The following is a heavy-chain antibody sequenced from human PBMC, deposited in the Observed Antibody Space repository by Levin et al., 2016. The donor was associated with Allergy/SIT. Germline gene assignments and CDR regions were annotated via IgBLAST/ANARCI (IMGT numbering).Heavy chain of an antibody. CDR3: AKDGEVYKRYFDY. CDR1: GFTFDDYA. V-gene: IGHV3-9*01. J-gene: IGHJ4*02. Sequence: SLKISCAASGFTFDDYAMHWVRQAPGKGLEWVAGISWNSGSIGYADSVKGRFTISRDNSKNSLYLQMNSLRAEDTALYYCAKDGEVYKRYFDYWGQGTLVTVSS. CDR2: ISWNSGSI. D-gene: IGHD5-24*01.